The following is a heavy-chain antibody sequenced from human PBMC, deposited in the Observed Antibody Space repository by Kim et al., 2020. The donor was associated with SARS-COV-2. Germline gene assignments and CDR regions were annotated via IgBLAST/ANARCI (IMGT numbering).Heavy chain of an antibody. J-gene: IGHJ4*02. CDR2: IYYNENS. Sequence: SETLSLTCSVSSGSIRNSDYYWGWIRQSPGKGLEWIGSIYYNENSYYNPSLKSRITLSVDTSTNQFSLKLRSVSATDTAVYYCARHGSGWNQHFDFWGQGTLVTVSS. CDR3: ARHGSGWNQHFDF. CDR1: SGSIRNSDYY. D-gene: IGHD1-1*01. V-gene: IGHV4-39*01.